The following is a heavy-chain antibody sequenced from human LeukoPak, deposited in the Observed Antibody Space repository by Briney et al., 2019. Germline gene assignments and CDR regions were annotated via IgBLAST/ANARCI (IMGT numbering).Heavy chain of an antibody. D-gene: IGHD3-16*01. J-gene: IGHJ3*02. CDR2: ISYDGSNK. CDR1: GFTFSSYA. V-gene: IGHV3-30-3*01. CDR3: ARDDVMTRNAFDI. Sequence: GRSLRLSCAASGFTFSSYAMHWVRQAPGKGLEWVAVISYDGSNKYYADSVKGRFTISRDNSKNTLYLQMNSLRAEDTAVYYCARDDVMTRNAFDIWGQGTMVTVSS.